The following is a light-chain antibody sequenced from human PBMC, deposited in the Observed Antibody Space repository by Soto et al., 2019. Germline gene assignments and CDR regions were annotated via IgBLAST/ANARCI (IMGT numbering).Light chain of an antibody. CDR3: QQSFTKPYT. Sequence: DIQMTQSPPSLSASVRDTVTITCRASQSIRIALNWYQQKPGKAPNLLIYGTSYLRSGVPSRFSGSASGTDFTLTISGLQPEDFATYYCQQSFTKPYTFGPGTRVDF. CDR2: GTS. V-gene: IGKV1-39*01. J-gene: IGKJ3*01. CDR1: QSIRIA.